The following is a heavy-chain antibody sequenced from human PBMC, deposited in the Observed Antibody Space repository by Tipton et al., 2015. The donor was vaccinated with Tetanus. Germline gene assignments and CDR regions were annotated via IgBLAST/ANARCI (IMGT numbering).Heavy chain of an antibody. J-gene: IGHJ4*02. CDR1: GFTFSRYA. Sequence: SLRLSCAASGFTFSRYAMSWVRQAPGKGLAWVSFIYGDGTTTYYADSVKGRFTISRDNAKNSLYLQMNSLTDADMAVYYCVRDDDYASSDYRHSDFWGRGTLVTVSS. CDR3: VRDDDYASSDYRHSDF. CDR2: IYGDGTTT. V-gene: IGHV3-23*03. D-gene: IGHD4-17*01.